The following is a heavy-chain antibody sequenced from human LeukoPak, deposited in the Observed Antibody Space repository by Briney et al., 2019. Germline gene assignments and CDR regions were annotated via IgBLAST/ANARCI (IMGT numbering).Heavy chain of an antibody. Sequence: PGGSLRLSCAASGFSFSIYSMNWVRQAPGKGLEWLSYVAPSSSTKYYAEPLKGRFTISRDNAKNSLYLQMNSLRVEDTAIYYCTKARGGGSHDDFDYRGQGILVTVSS. CDR3: TKARGGGSHDDFDY. CDR1: GFSFSIYS. V-gene: IGHV3-48*01. D-gene: IGHD1-26*01. CDR2: VAPSSSTK. J-gene: IGHJ4*02.